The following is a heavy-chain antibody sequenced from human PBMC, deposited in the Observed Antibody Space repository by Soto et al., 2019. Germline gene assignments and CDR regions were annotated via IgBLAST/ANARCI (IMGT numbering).Heavy chain of an antibody. CDR3: ARDGRSPYCSGWYYFHY. J-gene: IGHJ4*02. CDR1: GYTFTSYY. D-gene: IGHD6-19*01. V-gene: IGHV1-46*01. CDR2: INPSGGST. Sequence: QVQLVQSGAEVKKPGASVKVSCKASGYTFTSYYMHWVRQAPGQGLEWMGIINPSGGSTSYAQKDQGRVTMTRDTSTSTVYMELSSLRSEDTAVYYCARDGRSPYCSGWYYFHYWGQGTLVTVSS.